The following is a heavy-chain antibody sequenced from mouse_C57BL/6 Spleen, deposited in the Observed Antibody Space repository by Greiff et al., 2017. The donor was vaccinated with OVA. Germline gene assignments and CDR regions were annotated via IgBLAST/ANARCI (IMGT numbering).Heavy chain of an antibody. CDR2: ISYDGSN. CDR3: ARDTLNWDDAMDY. V-gene: IGHV3-6*01. J-gene: IGHJ4*01. CDR1: GYSITSGYY. D-gene: IGHD4-1*02. Sequence: VQLQQSGPGLVKPSQSLSLTCSVPGYSITSGYYWNWIRQFPGNKLEWMGYISYDGSNNYNPSLKNRISITRDTSKNQFFLKLNSVTTEDTATYDCARDTLNWDDAMDYWGQGTSVTVSS.